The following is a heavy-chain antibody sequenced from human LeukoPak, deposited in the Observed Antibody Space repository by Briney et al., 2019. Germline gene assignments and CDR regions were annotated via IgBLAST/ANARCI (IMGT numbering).Heavy chain of an antibody. Sequence: PGGSLRLSCAASGFTLSDYYVSWIRQAPGKGLEWVAFISNSGFTTYYADSVKGRFPVSRDNAKDSVSLQMDSLRADDTARYYCAREDSGGNSFDYWGQGAQVTVS. V-gene: IGHV3-11*01. D-gene: IGHD4/OR15-4a*01. CDR3: AREDSGGNSFDY. CDR2: ISNSGFTT. J-gene: IGHJ4*02. CDR1: GFTLSDYY.